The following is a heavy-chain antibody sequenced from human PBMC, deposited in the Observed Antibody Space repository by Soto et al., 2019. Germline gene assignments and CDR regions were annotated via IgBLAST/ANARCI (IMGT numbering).Heavy chain of an antibody. CDR3: ARMEYFYGSGSYYIIDY. CDR2: IDWEDDK. CDR1: GFSLSTSGVG. D-gene: IGHD3-10*01. Sequence: SGPTLVNPTQTLTLTCTFSGFSLSTSGVGVGWIRQPPGKALEWLALIDWEDDKYYNTSLKTRLTISKDTSKKQVVLTKTNINPVDTATYYCARMEYFYGSGSYYIIDYWGQGALVTVSS. J-gene: IGHJ4*02. V-gene: IGHV2-70*01.